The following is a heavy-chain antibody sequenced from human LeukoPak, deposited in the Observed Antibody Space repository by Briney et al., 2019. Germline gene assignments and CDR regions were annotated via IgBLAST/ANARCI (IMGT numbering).Heavy chain of an antibody. V-gene: IGHV4-34*01. D-gene: IGHD2-15*01. Sequence: SETLSLTCTVSGGSISSYYWSWIRQPPGKGLEWIGEIYHSGSTNYNPSLKSRVTISVDTSKNQFSLKLRFVTAADTAVYYCARLCSGGTCYRDYWGQGTLVTVSS. CDR2: IYHSGST. CDR3: ARLCSGGTCYRDY. CDR1: GGSISSYY. J-gene: IGHJ4*02.